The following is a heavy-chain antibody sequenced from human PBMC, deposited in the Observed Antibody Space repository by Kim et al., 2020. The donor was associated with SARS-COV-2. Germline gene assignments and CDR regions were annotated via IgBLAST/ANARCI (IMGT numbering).Heavy chain of an antibody. D-gene: IGHD3-10*01. CDR3: ARVFYYYGSGSYDY. J-gene: IGHJ4*02. V-gene: IGHV4-4*02. Sequence: NPSLKSRVTISVDKSKNQFSLKLSSVTAADTAVYYCARVFYYYGSGSYDYWGQGTLVTVSS.